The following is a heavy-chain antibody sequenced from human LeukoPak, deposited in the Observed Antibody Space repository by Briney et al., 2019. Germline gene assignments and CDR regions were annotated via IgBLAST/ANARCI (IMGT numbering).Heavy chain of an antibody. J-gene: IGHJ4*02. CDR3: AKDNSAGDHYFDY. D-gene: IGHD6-13*01. CDR1: GFTFSSYA. CDR2: ISGSGGST. V-gene: IGHV3-23*01. Sequence: GGSLRLSCAASGFTFSSYAMSWVRQAPGKGLEWVSAISGSGGSTYYADSVKGRFTISRDNSKNTLYLQMNSLTAEDTALYYCAKDNSAGDHYFDYRGQGTLVTVSS.